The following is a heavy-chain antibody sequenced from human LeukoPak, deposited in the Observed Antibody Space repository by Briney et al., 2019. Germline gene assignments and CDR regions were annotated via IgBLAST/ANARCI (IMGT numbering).Heavy chain of an antibody. CDR3: ARDSPYYYDSSGYEFDY. CDR1: GFSLSGYW. V-gene: IGHV3-74*01. J-gene: IGHJ4*02. Sequence: GGSLRLSCVASGFSLSGYWMYWVRQAPGKGLMYISRNNGDGSTTNYADVVKGRFTISRDNAKNSLYLQMNSLRAEDTAVYYCARDSPYYYDSSGYEFDYWGQGTLVTVSS. CDR2: NNGDGSTT. D-gene: IGHD3-22*01.